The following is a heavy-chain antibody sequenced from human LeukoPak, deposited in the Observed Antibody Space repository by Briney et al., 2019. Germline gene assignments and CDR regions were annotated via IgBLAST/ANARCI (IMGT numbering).Heavy chain of an antibody. CDR2: IKQDGSEK. Sequence: GGSLRLSCAASGFTFSSYWMSWVRQAPGKGLEWVANIKQDGSEKYYVDSVKGRFTISRDNAKNSLYLQMNSLRAEDTAVYYCARERQLERLAFGKEGSAFDYWGQGTLVTVSS. CDR3: ARERQLERLAFGKEGSAFDY. J-gene: IGHJ4*02. V-gene: IGHV3-7*01. CDR1: GFTFSSYW. D-gene: IGHD1-1*01.